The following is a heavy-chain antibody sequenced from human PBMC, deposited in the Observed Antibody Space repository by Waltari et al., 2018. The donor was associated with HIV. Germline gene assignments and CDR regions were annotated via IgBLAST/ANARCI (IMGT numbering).Heavy chain of an antibody. CDR1: GGSISSSY. D-gene: IGHD3-16*02. V-gene: IGHV4-4*07. CDR3: AGTYYDYVWGSYRPPPFDY. Sequence: QVQLQESGPGLVKPSETLSLTCTVSGGSISSSYWSWIRQPAGKGLEWIGRIYTSGSTNYNPSLKSRVTMSVDTSKNQFSLKLSSVTAADTAVYYCAGTYYDYVWGSYRPPPFDYWGQGTLVTVSS. CDR2: IYTSGST. J-gene: IGHJ4*02.